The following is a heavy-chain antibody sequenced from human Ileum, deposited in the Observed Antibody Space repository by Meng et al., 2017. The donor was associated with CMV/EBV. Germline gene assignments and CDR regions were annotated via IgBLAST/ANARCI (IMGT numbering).Heavy chain of an antibody. J-gene: IGHJ4*01. CDR3: ARVLADGRAEYDY. CDR1: RYTLTSYD. D-gene: IGHD5-24*01. V-gene: IGHV1-46*01. CDR2: INPTTGGT. Sequence: LVQAGAEVKKPGAAVNVPCKASRYTLTSYDFNWVRLATGRGLEWMGVINPTTGGTDYAQQFQGRVTMTTDTSTNTVYWELSSLTSDDTEVYYCARVLADGRAEYDYWGHGTLVTVSS.